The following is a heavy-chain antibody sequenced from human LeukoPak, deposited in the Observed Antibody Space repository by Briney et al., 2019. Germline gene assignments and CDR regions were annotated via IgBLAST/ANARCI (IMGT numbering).Heavy chain of an antibody. Sequence: GGSLRLSCAASGFTFSDYYMSWLRQAPGKGLEWVSYISSSGSTIYYADSVKGRFTISRDNAKNSLYLQMNSLRAEDTAVYYCARSVTTLNWFDPWGQGTLVTVSS. CDR3: ARSVTTLNWFDP. CDR2: ISSSGSTI. J-gene: IGHJ5*02. V-gene: IGHV3-11*01. D-gene: IGHD4-17*01. CDR1: GFTFSDYY.